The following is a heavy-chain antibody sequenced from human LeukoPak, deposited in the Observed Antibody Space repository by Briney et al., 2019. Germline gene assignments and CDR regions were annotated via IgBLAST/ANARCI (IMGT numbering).Heavy chain of an antibody. Sequence: ASVKVSCKASGHTFTSYGISWVRQAPGQGLEWVGWISAYNGNTNYAQKLQGRVTMTTDTSTSTAYMELRSLRSDDTAVYYCARPNRDTAMVNYYYYMDVWGKGTTVTVSS. J-gene: IGHJ6*03. CDR2: ISAYNGNT. V-gene: IGHV1-18*01. CDR3: ARPNRDTAMVNYYYYMDV. D-gene: IGHD5-18*01. CDR1: GHTFTSYG.